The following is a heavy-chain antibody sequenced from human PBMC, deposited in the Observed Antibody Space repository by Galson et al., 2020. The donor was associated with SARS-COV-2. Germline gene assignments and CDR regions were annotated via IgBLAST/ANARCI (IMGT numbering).Heavy chain of an antibody. CDR3: ARGDMGNDYFDY. CDR1: GFTFSSYW. D-gene: IGHD7-27*01. Sequence: GGSLSLSCAVSGFTFSSYWMHWVRQAPGKGLVWVSRIYSEGRSTSYAASVKGRFTISGDNAKNTLYLQMNSLRAEDTAVYYCARGDMGNDYFDYWGQGTLVTVSS. V-gene: IGHV3-74*01. CDR2: IYSEGRST. J-gene: IGHJ4*02.